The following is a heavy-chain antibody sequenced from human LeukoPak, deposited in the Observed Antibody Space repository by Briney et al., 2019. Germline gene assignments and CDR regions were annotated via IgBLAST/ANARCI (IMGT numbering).Heavy chain of an antibody. V-gene: IGHV4-59*01. CDR1: GGSISDDY. Sequence: SETLSLTCTVSGGSISDDYWSWLRQPPGKGLEWIGYIYHSGSTNYNPSLSGRVTISRDTSKNQFSLKLTSVTTADTAVYYCARDRYDHDSSGYYEFWGQGTLVTVSS. CDR2: IYHSGST. D-gene: IGHD3-22*01. J-gene: IGHJ4*02. CDR3: ARDRYDHDSSGYYEF.